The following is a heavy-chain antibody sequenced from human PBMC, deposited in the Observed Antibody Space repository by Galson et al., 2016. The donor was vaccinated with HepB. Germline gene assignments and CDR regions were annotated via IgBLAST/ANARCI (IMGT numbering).Heavy chain of an antibody. D-gene: IGHD2-8*01. CDR2: IKSKTDGGTK. CDR3: TTDPLYESADY. Sequence: SLRLSCAASGFTFSNAWMNWVRQAPGKGLEWVGRIKSKTDGGTKDYAAPVKGRFTISRDDSKKTLYLQMNSLKNGDTAVYYCTTDPLYESADYWGQGTLVTVSS. CDR1: GFTFSNAW. J-gene: IGHJ4*02. V-gene: IGHV3-15*07.